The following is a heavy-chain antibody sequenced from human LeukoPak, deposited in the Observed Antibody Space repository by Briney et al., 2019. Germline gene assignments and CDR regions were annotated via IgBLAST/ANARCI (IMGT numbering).Heavy chain of an antibody. Sequence: GASVKVSCKASGYTFTSYGISWVRQAPGQGLEWMGWISAYNGNTNYAQKLQGRVTMTTDTSTSTAYMELRSLRSDDTAVYYCARRGLDSSSWYGINGGNYFDYRGQGTLVTVSS. CDR1: GYTFTSYG. J-gene: IGHJ4*02. D-gene: IGHD6-13*01. CDR2: ISAYNGNT. V-gene: IGHV1-18*01. CDR3: ARRGLDSSSWYGINGGNYFDY.